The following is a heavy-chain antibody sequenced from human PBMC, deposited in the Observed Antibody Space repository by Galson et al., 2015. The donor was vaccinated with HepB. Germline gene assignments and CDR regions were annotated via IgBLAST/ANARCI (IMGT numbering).Heavy chain of an antibody. CDR2: INAGNGNR. CDR1: GYTFSNFD. J-gene: IGHJ3*02. Sequence: SCKASGYTFSNFDMHWVRQAPGQRLEWMGWINAGNGNRKYSQKFQGRLAITRDTSASSCYMEVSSLKSEDTAVYYCARSPGGGGAFDIWGQGTMVTVSS. V-gene: IGHV1-3*01. D-gene: IGHD1-1*01. CDR3: ARSPGGGGAFDI.